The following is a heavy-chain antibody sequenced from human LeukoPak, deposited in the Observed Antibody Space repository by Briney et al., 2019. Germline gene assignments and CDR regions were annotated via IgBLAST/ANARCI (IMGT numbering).Heavy chain of an antibody. CDR1: GGTFSSYA. CDR2: IIPIFGTA. CDR3: ATQSNCSSTSCTPYYYMDV. V-gene: IGHV1-69*13. J-gene: IGHJ6*03. D-gene: IGHD2-2*01. Sequence: GASVKVSCKASGGTFSSYAISWVRQAPGQGLEWMGGIIPIFGTANYAQKFQGRVTITADESTSTAYMELSSLRSEDTAVYYCATQSNCSSTSCTPYYYMDVWGKGTTVTVSS.